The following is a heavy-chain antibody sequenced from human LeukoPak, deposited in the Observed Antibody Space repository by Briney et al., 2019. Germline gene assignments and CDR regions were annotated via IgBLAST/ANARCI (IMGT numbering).Heavy chain of an antibody. CDR3: ARDRVTVTKGFDT. Sequence: SETLSLTCAVSGDSFSSHYWTWIRQSPGTGLEWIGYISHIGRTNYNPSLKSRVTISIDTSKNQFSLKLRSVTAADTAVYYCARDRVTVTKGFDTWGQGTMVSVSS. D-gene: IGHD4-17*01. J-gene: IGHJ3*02. V-gene: IGHV4-59*11. CDR1: GDSFSSHY. CDR2: ISHIGRT.